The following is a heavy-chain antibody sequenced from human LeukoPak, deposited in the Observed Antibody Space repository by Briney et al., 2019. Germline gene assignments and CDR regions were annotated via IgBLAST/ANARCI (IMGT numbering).Heavy chain of an antibody. CDR3: ARSAGGSGRWGDNWFDP. J-gene: IGHJ5*02. D-gene: IGHD3-10*01. Sequence: ASLKVSCKTSEYILSDYYVHWVRQAPGEGLEWIGWINLNSGGTNYAQKFQGRVTMTRDTSISTAYMELSSLRSDDTAVYYCARSAGGSGRWGDNWFDPWGQGTLVSVSS. V-gene: IGHV1-2*02. CDR1: EYILSDYY. CDR2: INLNSGGT.